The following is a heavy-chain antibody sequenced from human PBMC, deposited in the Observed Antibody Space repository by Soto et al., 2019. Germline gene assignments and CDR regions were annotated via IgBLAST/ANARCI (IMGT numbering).Heavy chain of an antibody. CDR1: GGTFSSYA. J-gene: IGHJ3*02. Sequence: RASVKVSCKASGGTFSSYAISWVRQAPGQGLEWMGGIIPIFGTANYAQKFQGRVTITADKSTSTAYMELSSLRSEDTAVYYCARDEFGQWLVPFAFDIWGQGTMVTVSS. CDR3: ARDEFGQWLVPFAFDI. CDR2: IIPIFGTA. V-gene: IGHV1-69*06. D-gene: IGHD6-19*01.